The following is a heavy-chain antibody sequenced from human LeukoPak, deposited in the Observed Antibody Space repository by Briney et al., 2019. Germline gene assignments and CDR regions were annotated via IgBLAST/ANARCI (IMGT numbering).Heavy chain of an antibody. CDR2: ISSSSSTI. CDR3: ARGRYSSSWTNWFDP. V-gene: IGHV3-48*04. CDR1: GFTFSSYS. J-gene: IGHJ5*02. Sequence: GGSLRLSCAASGFTFSSYSMNWVRQAPGKGLEWVSYISSSSSTIYYADSVKGRFTISRDNAKNSLYLQMNSLRAEDTAVYYCARGRYSSSWTNWFDPWGQGTLVTVSS. D-gene: IGHD6-13*01.